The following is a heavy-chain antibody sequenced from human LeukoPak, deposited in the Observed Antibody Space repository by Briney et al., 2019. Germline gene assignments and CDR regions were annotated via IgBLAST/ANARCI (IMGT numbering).Heavy chain of an antibody. CDR1: GGSISSHY. D-gene: IGHD4-17*01. Sequence: SETLSLTCSVSGGSISSHYWSWIRRPPGKGLEWIGYIYYSGSTKYNPSLKSRVTISVDTSKNQFSLKLSSVTAADTAVYYSARGGTTVTPGLLWFDPWGQGTLVTVSS. J-gene: IGHJ5*02. CDR3: ARGGTTVTPGLLWFDP. CDR2: IYYSGST. V-gene: IGHV4-59*11.